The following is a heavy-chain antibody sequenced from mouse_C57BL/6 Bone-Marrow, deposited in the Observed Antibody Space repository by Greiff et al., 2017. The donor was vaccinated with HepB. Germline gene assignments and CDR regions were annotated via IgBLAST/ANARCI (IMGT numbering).Heavy chain of an antibody. Sequence: QVQLQQSGPELVKPGASVKISCKASGYAFSSSWMNWVKQRPGKGLEWIGRIYPGDGDTNYNGKFKGKATLTADKSSSTAYMQLRSLTSEDSAVYCCANNLPGPYWGQGTLVTVSA. J-gene: IGHJ3*01. D-gene: IGHD5-5*01. CDR1: GYAFSSSW. V-gene: IGHV1-82*01. CDR2: IYPGDGDT. CDR3: ANNLPGPY.